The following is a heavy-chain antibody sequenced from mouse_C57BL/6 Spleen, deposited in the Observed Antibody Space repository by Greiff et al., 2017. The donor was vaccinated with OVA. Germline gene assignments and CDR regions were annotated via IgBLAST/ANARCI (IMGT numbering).Heavy chain of an antibody. Sequence: VQLQESGPELVKPGASVKISCKASGYAFSSSWMNWVKQRPGKGLEWIGRIYPGDGDTNYTGKFKGKATLTADKSSNTAYMQLSSLTSEDSAVYGCAREARAALYAMDYWGQGTSVTVSS. CDR2: IYPGDGDT. J-gene: IGHJ4*01. CDR3: AREARAALYAMDY. CDR1: GYAFSSSW. V-gene: IGHV1-82*01. D-gene: IGHD3-1*01.